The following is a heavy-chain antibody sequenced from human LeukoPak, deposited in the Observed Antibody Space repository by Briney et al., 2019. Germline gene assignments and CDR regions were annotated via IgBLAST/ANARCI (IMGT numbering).Heavy chain of an antibody. CDR3: ARLDVWGSYRPYYFDY. Sequence: PSETLSLTCSVSGGSVSHSSYYWAWIRQPPGKGLEWIGEINHSGSTNYNPSLKSRVTISVDTSKNQFSLKLSSVTAADTAVYYCARLDVWGSYRPYYFDYWGQGTLVTVSS. CDR1: GGSVSHSSYY. CDR2: INHSGST. V-gene: IGHV4-39*07. J-gene: IGHJ4*02. D-gene: IGHD3-16*02.